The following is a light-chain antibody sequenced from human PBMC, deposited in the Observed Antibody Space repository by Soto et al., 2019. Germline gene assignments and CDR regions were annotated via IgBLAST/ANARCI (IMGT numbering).Light chain of an antibody. V-gene: IGKV3-20*01. Sequence: EIVWTQSPGTLSLSPGERATLSCRSSQSVSSSYLAWYQQKPGQAPRLLIYGASSRATGIPDRFSGSGSGTDFTLTVSRLEPEDFAVYYCQQYHWAPDTFGQGTRLEIK. CDR2: GAS. CDR1: QSVSSSY. CDR3: QQYHWAPDT. J-gene: IGKJ5*01.